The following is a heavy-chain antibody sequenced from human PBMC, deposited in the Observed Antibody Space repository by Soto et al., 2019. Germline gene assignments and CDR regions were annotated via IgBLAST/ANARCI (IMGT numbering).Heavy chain of an antibody. CDR1: GGSVSSGFYY. CDR3: ARGRYSYGHFDF. CDR2: IYYSGTT. D-gene: IGHD5-18*01. Sequence: QVQLQESGPGLVKPSETLSLTCTVSGGSVSSGFYYWTWIRQSSGKGPEWIGYIYYSGTTSYNPSLKSRVTMSRDTSKNLFSLELNSVTAADTAVYYCARGRYSYGHFDFWGRGTLVTVSS. J-gene: IGHJ4*02. V-gene: IGHV4-61*01.